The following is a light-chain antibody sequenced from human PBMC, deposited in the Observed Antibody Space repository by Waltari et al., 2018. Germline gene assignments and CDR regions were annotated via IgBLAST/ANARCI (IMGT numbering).Light chain of an antibody. V-gene: IGKV4-1*01. CDR3: QQFQSHLRT. CDR1: VLHSSNYKNY. J-gene: IGKJ1*01. Sequence: VLHSSNYKNYFAWYQQKPGQPPKLLIYWASTRKSGVPDRFSGSGSGTDFTLTISSLQAEDVAVYYCQQFQSHLRTFGQGTKVEIK. CDR2: WAS.